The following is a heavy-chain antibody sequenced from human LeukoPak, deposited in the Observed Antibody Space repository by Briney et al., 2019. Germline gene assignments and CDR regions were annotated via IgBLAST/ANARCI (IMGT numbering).Heavy chain of an antibody. CDR1: GFTFSSYR. J-gene: IGHJ6*02. V-gene: IGHV3-7*03. CDR3: ARNNGMDV. CDR2: IKQDGSET. Sequence: GGSLRLSCAASGFTFSSYRMNWVRQAPGKGLEWVANIKQDGSETYYLDSVKGRFTISEDNAKNSLYLQMNSLRAEDTALYHCARNNGMDVWGQGTTVIVSS.